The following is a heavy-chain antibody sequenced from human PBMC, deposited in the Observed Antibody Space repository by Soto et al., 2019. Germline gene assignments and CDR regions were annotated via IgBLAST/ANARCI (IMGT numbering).Heavy chain of an antibody. CDR1: GGSISRGSYY. CDR3: ACGGYSGNYYFDY. CDR2: TYHSGST. D-gene: IGHD5-12*01. V-gene: IGHV4-31*03. J-gene: IGHJ4*02. Sequence: QVQLQESGPGLVKPSQTLSLTCTVSGGSISRGSYYWSWIRQHPGKGLEWIGSTYHSGSTYYNPYLQSRVIISLDTSKNQFSLNLSSVTAADTAVYYCACGGYSGNYYFDYWGQGTLVTVSS.